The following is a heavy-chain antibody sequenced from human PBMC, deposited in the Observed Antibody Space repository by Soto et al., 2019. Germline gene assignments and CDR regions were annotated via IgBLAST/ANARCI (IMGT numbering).Heavy chain of an antibody. CDR1: GFTFSSYA. Sequence: GGSLRLSCAASGFTFSSYAMHWVRQAPGKGLEWVAVISYDGSNKYYADSVKGRSTISRDNSKNTLYLQMNSLRAEDTAVYYCARDGAEIYSSSWYERATLNYYIDYWGQGTLVTVSS. J-gene: IGHJ4*02. CDR2: ISYDGSNK. V-gene: IGHV3-30-3*01. D-gene: IGHD6-13*01. CDR3: ARDGAEIYSSSWYERATLNYYIDY.